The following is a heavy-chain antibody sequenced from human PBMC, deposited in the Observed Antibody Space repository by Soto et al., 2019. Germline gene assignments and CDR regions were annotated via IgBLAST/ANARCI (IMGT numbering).Heavy chain of an antibody. CDR3: AKDRGYDILTGYYNSPDAFDI. J-gene: IGHJ3*02. CDR2: ISGSGGST. Sequence: GGSLRLSAAASGFNFSSYAVSWVRQAPGKGLEWVSAISGSGGSTYYADSVKGRFTISRDNSKNTLYLQMNSLRAEDTAVYYCAKDRGYDILTGYYNSPDAFDIWGQGTMVNVSS. D-gene: IGHD3-9*01. CDR1: GFNFSSYA. V-gene: IGHV3-23*01.